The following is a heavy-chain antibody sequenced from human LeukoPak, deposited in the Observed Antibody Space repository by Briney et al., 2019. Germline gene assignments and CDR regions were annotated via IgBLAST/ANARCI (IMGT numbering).Heavy chain of an antibody. D-gene: IGHD1-1*01. CDR1: GFTFGDFG. Sequence: GSLRLSCAASGFTFGDFGMHWVRQGPGKGLEWIGTIHHSGNTYYNPSLQSRVTVSVDTSRNQFSLRVYSVTAADTGAYYCARIDWTPDSWGQGTLVTVSS. CDR2: IHHSGNT. V-gene: IGHV4-38-2*01. CDR3: ARIDWTPDS. J-gene: IGHJ4*02.